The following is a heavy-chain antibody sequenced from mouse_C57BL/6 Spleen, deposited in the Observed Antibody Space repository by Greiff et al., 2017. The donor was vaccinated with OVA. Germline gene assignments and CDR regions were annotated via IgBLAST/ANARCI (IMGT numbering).Heavy chain of an antibody. CDR1: GYTFTSYW. Sequence: EVKVVESGTVLARPGASVKMSCKTSGYTFTSYWMHWVKQRPGQGLEWIGAIYPGNSDTSYNQKFKGKAKLTAVTSASTAYMELSSLTNEDSAVYYCTREYYYGSSYGWFDYWGQGTTLTVSS. D-gene: IGHD1-1*01. CDR3: TREYYYGSSYGWFDY. CDR2: IYPGNSDT. V-gene: IGHV1-5*01. J-gene: IGHJ2*01.